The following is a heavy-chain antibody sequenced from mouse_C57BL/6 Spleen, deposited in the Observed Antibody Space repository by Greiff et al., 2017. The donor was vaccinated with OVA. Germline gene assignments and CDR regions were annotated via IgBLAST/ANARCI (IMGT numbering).Heavy chain of an antibody. D-gene: IGHD1-1*01. J-gene: IGHJ2*01. CDR2: IWWADDK. CDR1: GFSLSTFGMG. V-gene: IGHV8-8*01. CDR3: ARIIPTTVVFDY. Sequence: QVTLKESGPGILQPSQTLSLTCSFSGFSLSTFGMGVGWIRQPSGKGLAWLAHIWWADDKYYTPALKSRLISAKDTSKNPVFLKIANVDTADTATYYCARIIPTTVVFDYWGQGTTRTVSS.